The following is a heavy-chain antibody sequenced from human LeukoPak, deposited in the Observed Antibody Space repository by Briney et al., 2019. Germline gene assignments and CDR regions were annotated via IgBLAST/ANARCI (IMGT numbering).Heavy chain of an antibody. D-gene: IGHD5-18*01. J-gene: IGHJ4*02. CDR2: IYYSAST. CDR3: ARGSRGYSYG. CDR1: GGSVSSGSYY. Sequence: PSETLSLTCTVSGGSVSSGSYYWSWIRQPPGKRLEWIGYIYYSASTNYNPSLKSRVTISVDTSNNQFSLKLSSETAADTAVYYCARGSRGYSYGWGQGTLVTVSS. V-gene: IGHV4-61*01.